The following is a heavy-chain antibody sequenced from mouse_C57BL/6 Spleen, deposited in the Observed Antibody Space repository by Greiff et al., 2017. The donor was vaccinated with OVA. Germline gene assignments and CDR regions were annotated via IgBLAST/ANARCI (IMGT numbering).Heavy chain of an antibody. CDR3: AREAGVRRSYYAMDY. Sequence: VQLQQSGPELVKPGASVKIPCKASGYTFTDYNMDWVKQSPGKSLEWIGDINPNNGGTIYNQKFKGKATLTVDKSSSTAYMELRSLTSEDTAVYYCAREAGVRRSYYAMDYWGQGTSVTVSS. CDR2: INPNNGGT. D-gene: IGHD2-14*01. V-gene: IGHV1-18*01. J-gene: IGHJ4*01. CDR1: GYTFTDYN.